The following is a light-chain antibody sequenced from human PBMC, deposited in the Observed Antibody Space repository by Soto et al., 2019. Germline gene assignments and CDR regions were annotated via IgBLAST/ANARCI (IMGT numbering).Light chain of an antibody. CDR3: QQSYRTPYT. J-gene: IGKJ2*01. CDR1: QGISTY. V-gene: IGKV1-39*01. CDR2: DAS. Sequence: DIQMTQSPSSLSASVGDRVTITCRASQGISTYLVWYQQRQGRAPKLLIYDASSLLSGVPSRFSGSGSGTDFTLTISILQPEDFATYYCQQSYRTPYTFGQGTKLETK.